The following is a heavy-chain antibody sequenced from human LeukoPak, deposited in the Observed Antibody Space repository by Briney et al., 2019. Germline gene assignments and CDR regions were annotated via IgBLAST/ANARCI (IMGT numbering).Heavy chain of an antibody. CDR3: ARDLGFQYDSRAPWGWFDP. D-gene: IGHD3-22*01. J-gene: IGHJ5*02. Sequence: GGSLRLSCAASGFTFSRYWMSWVRQAPGKGLEWVANIKEDGGERNYVDSVTGRFTIFRDNAKNSLFLQMNSLRADDTAVYYCARDLGFQYDSRAPWGWFDPWGQGTLVTVSS. CDR2: IKEDGGER. CDR1: GFTFSRYW. V-gene: IGHV3-7*01.